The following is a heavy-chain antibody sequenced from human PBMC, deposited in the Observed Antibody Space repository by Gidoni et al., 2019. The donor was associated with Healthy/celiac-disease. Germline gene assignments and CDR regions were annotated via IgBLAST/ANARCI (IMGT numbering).Heavy chain of an antibody. CDR2: ISGSGGST. CDR3: ARFRVYPNWFDP. V-gene: IGHV3-23*01. D-gene: IGHD3-10*01. CDR1: GFTFSSYA. J-gene: IGHJ5*02. Sequence: EVQLLESGGGLVQPGGSLRLSCAASGFTFSSYAMSWVRQAPGKGLEWVSAISGSGGSTYYADSVKGRFTISRDNSKNPLYLQMNSLRAEDTAVYYCARFRVYPNWFDPWGQGTLVTVSS.